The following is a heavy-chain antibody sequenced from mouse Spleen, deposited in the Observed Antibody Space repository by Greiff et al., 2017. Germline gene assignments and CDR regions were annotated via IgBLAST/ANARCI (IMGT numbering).Heavy chain of an antibody. D-gene: IGHD2-10*02. CDR1: GFTFSSYA. CDR3: ARHREYGNPWFAY. J-gene: IGHJ3*01. Sequence: EVQLVESGGGLVKLGGSLKLSCAASGFTFSSYAMSWVRQTPEKRLEWVATISSGGGNTYYPDSVKGRFTISRDNAKNTLYLQMSSLKSEDTAMYYCARHREYGNPWFAYWGQGTLVTVSA. CDR2: ISSGGGNT. V-gene: IGHV5-9-3*01.